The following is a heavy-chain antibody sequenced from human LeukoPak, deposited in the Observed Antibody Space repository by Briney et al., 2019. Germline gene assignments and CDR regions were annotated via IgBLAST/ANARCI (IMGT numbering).Heavy chain of an antibody. CDR1: GFTFSRND. J-gene: IGHJ4*02. CDR3: ARQYCSRDNCYFDY. CDR2: IRYNGNNK. D-gene: IGHD2-15*01. Sequence: GGSLRLSCAASGFTFSRNDMHWVRQAPGKGLEWVALIRYNGNNKHYADSVKGRFTISSDNSRNTLYLQVDSLRTEDTAVYYCARQYCSRDNCYFDYWGRGTLVTVSS. V-gene: IGHV3-30*02.